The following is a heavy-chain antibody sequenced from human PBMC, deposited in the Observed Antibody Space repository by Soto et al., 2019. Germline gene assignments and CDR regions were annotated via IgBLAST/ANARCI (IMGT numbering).Heavy chain of an antibody. J-gene: IGHJ5*02. CDR3: AAGSITTPGMNWFDP. Sequence: QMQLVQSGPEVKKPGTSVKVSCKASGFTFTSSAMQWVRQARGQRLEWIGWIVVGTGKTNYAQKFQERVTISTNMSTNTAYMELSSLRSEDTAMYYCAAGSITTPGMNWFDPWGQGTLVTVSS. CDR1: GFTFTSSA. CDR2: IVVGTGKT. V-gene: IGHV1-58*02. D-gene: IGHD6-13*01.